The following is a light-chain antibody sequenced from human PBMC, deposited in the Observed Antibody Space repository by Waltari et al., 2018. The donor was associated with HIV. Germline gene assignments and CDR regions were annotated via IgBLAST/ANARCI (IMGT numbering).Light chain of an antibody. CDR3: QQYNNYPLT. CDR2: KAS. Sequence: DIQMTQSPSTLSASNGDRVTLTCRASQSISDWLAWYQQKPGKAPKLLIYKASSLESGVPSRFSGSGSGTEFTLTISSLQPDDFATYYCQQYNNYPLTFGGGTKVEIK. CDR1: QSISDW. V-gene: IGKV1-5*03. J-gene: IGKJ4*01.